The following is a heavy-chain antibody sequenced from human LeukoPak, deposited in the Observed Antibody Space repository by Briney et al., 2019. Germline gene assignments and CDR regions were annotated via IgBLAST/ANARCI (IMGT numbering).Heavy chain of an antibody. CDR2: SYSDSNT. Sequence: GGSLRLSCAASGFTVSSNYMSWVRQAPGKGLEWVSISYSDSNTNYADSVKGRFTISRDTSQNTLSLQMNSLRAEDTAVYYCVRKNRDFNAAFDTWGQGTVVTVSS. D-gene: IGHD1-14*01. CDR3: VRKNRDFNAAFDT. V-gene: IGHV3-53*01. J-gene: IGHJ3*02. CDR1: GFTVSSNY.